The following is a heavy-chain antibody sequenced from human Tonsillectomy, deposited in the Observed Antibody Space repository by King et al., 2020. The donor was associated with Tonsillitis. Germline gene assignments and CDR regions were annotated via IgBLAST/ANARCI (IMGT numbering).Heavy chain of an antibody. V-gene: IGHV2-5*02. CDR3: AQMTVSGPPGGY. CDR2: IYWDDDK. CDR1: GFSLSTSEVG. Sequence: TLKESGPTLVKPPQTLTLTCTFSGFSLSTSEVGVGWIRQPPGKALEWLALIYWDDDKRYRPSLKNRLTITKDTSKNQVSLIMNNMDPADTATYYCAQMTVSGPPGGYWGQGTLVTVSS. D-gene: IGHD3-16*01. J-gene: IGHJ4*02.